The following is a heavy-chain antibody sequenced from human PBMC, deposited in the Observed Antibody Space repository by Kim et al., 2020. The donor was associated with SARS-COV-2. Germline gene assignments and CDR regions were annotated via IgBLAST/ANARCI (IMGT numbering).Heavy chain of an antibody. Sequence: GGSLRLSCATSGFTFNNNAMGWVRQAPGKGLECVATISRSCDSTAYAASVKGRLTISRDNSKNTMYMQMNSLRGEDTALYYCVQWRSGYSEHLGQGTLGTVSS. V-gene: IGHV3-23*01. D-gene: IGHD3-3*01. CDR2: ISRSCDST. CDR1: GFTFNNNA. CDR3: VQWRSGYSEH. J-gene: IGHJ1*01.